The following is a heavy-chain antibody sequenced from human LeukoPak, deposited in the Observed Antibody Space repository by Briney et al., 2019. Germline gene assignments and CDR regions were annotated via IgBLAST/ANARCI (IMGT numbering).Heavy chain of an antibody. Sequence: GASVKVSCKVSGYTLTELSMHWVRQAPGKGLEWMGGFDPEDGETIYAQKFQGRVTMTEDASTDTAYMELSSLRSEDTAVYYCVWGRCRIVGATTYYFDYWGQGTLVTVSS. CDR3: VWGRCRIVGATTYYFDY. CDR2: FDPEDGET. V-gene: IGHV1-24*01. D-gene: IGHD1-26*01. CDR1: GYTLTELS. J-gene: IGHJ4*02.